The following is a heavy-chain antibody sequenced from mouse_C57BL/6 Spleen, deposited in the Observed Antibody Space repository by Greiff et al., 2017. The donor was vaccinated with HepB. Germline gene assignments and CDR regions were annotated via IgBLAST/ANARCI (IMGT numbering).Heavy chain of an antibody. J-gene: IGHJ3*01. CDR2: IYPGDGDT. Sequence: QVQLQQSGPELVKPGASVKISCKASGYAFSSSWMNWVKQRPGKGLEWIGRIYPGDGDTNYNGKFKGKATLTADKSSSTAYMQLSSLTSEDSAVYCGARGEGLPPWFAYWGQGTLVTVSA. V-gene: IGHV1-82*01. D-gene: IGHD2-4*01. CDR1: GYAFSSSW. CDR3: ARGEGLPPWFAY.